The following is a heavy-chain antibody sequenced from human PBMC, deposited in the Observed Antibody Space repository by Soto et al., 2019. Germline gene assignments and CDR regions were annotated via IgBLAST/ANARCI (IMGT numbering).Heavy chain of an antibody. J-gene: IGHJ4*02. CDR3: ERVHMVRGVD. CDR2: IYYSGST. V-gene: IGHV4-31*03. CDR1: GGSISSGGYY. Sequence: SETLSLTCTVSGGSISSGGYYWSWIRQHPGKGLEWIGYIYYSGSTYYNPSLKSRVTISVDTSKNQFSLKLSSVTAADTAVYYCERVHMVRGVDWGQGTLVTVSS. D-gene: IGHD3-10*01.